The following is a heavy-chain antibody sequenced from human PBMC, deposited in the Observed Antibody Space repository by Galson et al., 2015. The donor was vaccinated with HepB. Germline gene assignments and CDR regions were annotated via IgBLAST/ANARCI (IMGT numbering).Heavy chain of an antibody. V-gene: IGHV3-33*04. CDR2: VWYDGSNT. J-gene: IGHJ4*02. CDR1: GFTFSNYA. Sequence: SLRLSCAASGFTFSNYAMHWVRQAPGKRLEWVAVVWYDGSNTYYADSVKGRFTITRDNSKSIFSLEMNSLRVEDSAMYYCARVCDSVSRTCADYWGQGTLVTVSS. CDR3: ARVCDSVSRTCADY. D-gene: IGHD2-21*02.